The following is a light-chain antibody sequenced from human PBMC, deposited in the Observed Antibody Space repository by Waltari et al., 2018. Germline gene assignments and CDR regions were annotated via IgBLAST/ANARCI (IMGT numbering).Light chain of an antibody. CDR1: SNDVGGYNY. CDR3: SSYTSSSHVV. J-gene: IGLJ2*01. Sequence: QSALTQPASVSGSPGQSITISCTGTSNDVGGYNYVSWYQQHPGKAPKLMIYDVSNRPSGGSNRFSGSKSGNTASLTISGLQAEDEADYYCSSYTSSSHVVFGGGTKLTVL. V-gene: IGLV2-14*01. CDR2: DVS.